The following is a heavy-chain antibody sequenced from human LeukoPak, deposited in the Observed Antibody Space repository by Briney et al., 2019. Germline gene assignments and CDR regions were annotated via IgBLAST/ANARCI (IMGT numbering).Heavy chain of an antibody. Sequence: GGSLRLSCAASGFTVTRYAMSWVRQAPGEGLEWVAAINNNNNPYYADSVRGRFAISRDTSGNTVYLQMNNLRAGDTATYYCAKDYPSSGWPAFEAWGQGTLVTVSS. CDR3: AKDYPSSGWPAFEA. CDR1: GFTVTRYA. J-gene: IGHJ5*02. D-gene: IGHD6-25*01. V-gene: IGHV3-23*05. CDR2: INNNNNP.